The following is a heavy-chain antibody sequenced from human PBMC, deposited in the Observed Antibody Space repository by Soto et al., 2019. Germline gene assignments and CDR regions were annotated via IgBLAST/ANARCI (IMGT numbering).Heavy chain of an antibody. CDR1: GGTFSSYA. V-gene: IGHV1-2*04. D-gene: IGHD3-10*01. CDR3: ATGYYGSGRKYYYGMDV. Sequence: ASVKVSCKASGGTFSSYAMHWVRQAPGQGLEWMGWINPNSGGTNYAQKFQGWVTMTRDTSISTAYMELSRLRSDDTAVYYCATGYYGSGRKYYYGMDVWGQGTTVTVSS. CDR2: INPNSGGT. J-gene: IGHJ6*02.